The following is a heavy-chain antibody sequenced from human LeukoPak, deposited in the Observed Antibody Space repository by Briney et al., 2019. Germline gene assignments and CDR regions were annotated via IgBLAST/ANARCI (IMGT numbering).Heavy chain of an antibody. CDR3: ARNFPAADY. D-gene: IGHD6-25*01. Sequence: PGGSLRLSCAASGSTFSSHTMNWVRQAPGKGLEWISYISNTGSVIYYADSVKGRFTVSRDNAKNSLYLQMNSLRAEDTTVYYCARNFPAADYWGQGPRVTVSS. CDR2: ISNTGSVI. V-gene: IGHV3-48*04. CDR1: GSTFSSHT. J-gene: IGHJ4*02.